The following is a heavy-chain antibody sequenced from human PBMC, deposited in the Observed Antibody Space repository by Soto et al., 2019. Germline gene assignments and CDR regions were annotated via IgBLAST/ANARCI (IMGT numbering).Heavy chain of an antibody. CDR1: GFTFDDYA. V-gene: IGHV3-9*01. CDR3: AKVSGLGYCSSTSCYGRGHFDY. J-gene: IGHJ4*02. D-gene: IGHD2-2*01. CDR2: ISWNSGSI. Sequence: GGSLRLSCAASGFTFDDYAMHWVRQAPGKGLEWVSGISWNSGSIGYADSVKGRFTISRDNAKNSLYLQMNSLRAEDTALYYCAKVSGLGYCSSTSCYGRGHFDYWGQGTLVTVSS.